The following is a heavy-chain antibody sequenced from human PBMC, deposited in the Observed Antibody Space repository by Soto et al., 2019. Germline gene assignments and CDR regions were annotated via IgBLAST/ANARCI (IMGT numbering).Heavy chain of an antibody. CDR1: GFTFSSYA. CDR3: ARRGSGSHYDS. Sequence: EVQLLESGGGLVQPGGSLRLSCAASGFTFSSYAMRWVRQAPGKGLEWVSAISGSGGSTYYADSVKGRFTISRDNSKITLYLQMNSLRAEDTAVYYCARRGSGSHYDSWGQGTLVTVSS. D-gene: IGHD1-26*01. CDR2: ISGSGGST. J-gene: IGHJ5*01. V-gene: IGHV3-23*01.